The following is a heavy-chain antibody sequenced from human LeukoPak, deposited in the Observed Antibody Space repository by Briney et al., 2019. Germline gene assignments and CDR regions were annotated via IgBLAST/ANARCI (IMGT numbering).Heavy chain of an antibody. CDR3: ARDRSGYSGYECQAY. J-gene: IGHJ4*02. V-gene: IGHV3-21*01. D-gene: IGHD5-12*01. CDR2: ISSGGTYI. CDR1: GFTFSSYS. Sequence: GGSLRLSCAGSGFTFSSYSMNWVRQAAGKGLEWVSSISSGGTYIYYADSVKGRFTISRDNTKNSLSLQMNSLRAEDTAVYYCARDRSGYSGYECQAYWGQGTLVTVSS.